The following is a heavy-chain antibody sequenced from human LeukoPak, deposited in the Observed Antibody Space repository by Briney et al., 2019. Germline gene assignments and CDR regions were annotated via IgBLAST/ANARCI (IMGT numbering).Heavy chain of an antibody. D-gene: IGHD6-13*01. CDR2: ISAYNGYT. CDR3: ARVVIPLYSSSRFAY. J-gene: IGHJ4*02. Sequence: GASVKVSCKASGYTFTSFGINWVRQAPGQGLEWIGWISAYNGYTNYAQELQGRVTVTTDTSTTTAYMELGSLRSDDTAVYYCARVVIPLYSSSRFAYWGQGTLVTVSS. V-gene: IGHV1-18*01. CDR1: GYTFTSFG.